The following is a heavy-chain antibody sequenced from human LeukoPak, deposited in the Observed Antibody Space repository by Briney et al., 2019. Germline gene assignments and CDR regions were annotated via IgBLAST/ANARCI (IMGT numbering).Heavy chain of an antibody. CDR2: INPNSGGT. Sequence: AAVKVSCKASGYTFNYYYMHWVRQAPGQGLEWMGWINPNSGGTNYAQKFQGRVTMTRDTSISTAYMELSRLRSDDTAVYYCARGYYYDSSTSDYWGQGTLVTVSS. D-gene: IGHD3-22*01. CDR3: ARGYYYDSSTSDY. V-gene: IGHV1-2*02. CDR1: GYTFNYYY. J-gene: IGHJ4*02.